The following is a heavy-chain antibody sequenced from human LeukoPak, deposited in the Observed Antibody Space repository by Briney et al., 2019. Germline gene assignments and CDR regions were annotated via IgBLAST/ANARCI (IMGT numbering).Heavy chain of an antibody. D-gene: IGHD6-13*01. Sequence: SETLSLTCTVSGGSISSGSYYWSWIRQPAGKGLEWIGRIYTRGSTNYNPSLRSRVTISVDTSKNQFSLKLSSVTAADTAVYYCARGRQQLVLGLDYWGQGTLVTVSS. CDR2: IYTRGST. CDR3: ARGRQQLVLGLDY. V-gene: IGHV4-61*02. CDR1: GGSISSGSYY. J-gene: IGHJ4*02.